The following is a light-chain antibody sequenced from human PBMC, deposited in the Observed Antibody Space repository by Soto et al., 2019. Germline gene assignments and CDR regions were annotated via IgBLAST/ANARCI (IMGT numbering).Light chain of an antibody. Sequence: EIVLTQSPATLSLSPGERATLSCRASQSVNSYLAWYQQKPVQAPRLLIYDASNRATGIPASFSGCGSGTDFTMAIRSIEAEEFAVYDDHQRSTFTFGRGTKVDVK. CDR3: HQRSTFT. J-gene: IGKJ3*01. V-gene: IGKV3-11*01. CDR1: QSVNSY. CDR2: DAS.